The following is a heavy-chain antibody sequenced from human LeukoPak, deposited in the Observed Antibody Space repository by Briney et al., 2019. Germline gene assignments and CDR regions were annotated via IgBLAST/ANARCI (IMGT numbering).Heavy chain of an antibody. V-gene: IGHV3-21*01. CDR2: ISSSSSYI. D-gene: IGHD3-22*01. Sequence: GGSLRLSCAASGFTFSSYWMNWVRQAPGKGLEWVSSISSSSSYIYYADSVKGRFTISRDNAKNSLYLQMNSLRAEDTAVYYCARLLLNYYDSSGYPESAFDYWGQGTLVTVSS. CDR1: GFTFSSYW. J-gene: IGHJ4*02. CDR3: ARLLLNYYDSSGYPESAFDY.